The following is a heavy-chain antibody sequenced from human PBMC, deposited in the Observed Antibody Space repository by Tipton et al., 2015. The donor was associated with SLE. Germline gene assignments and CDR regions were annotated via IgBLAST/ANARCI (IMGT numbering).Heavy chain of an antibody. V-gene: IGHV3-33*01. D-gene: IGHD1-26*01. CDR1: GFTFSSYG. CDR2: IWYDGSNK. Sequence: RSLRLSCAASGFTFSSYGMHWVRQAPGKGLEWVAVIWYDGSNKYYADSVKGRFTISRDNSKNTLYLQMNSLRAEDTAVYYCARGTGGDAFDIWGQGTMVTVSS. J-gene: IGHJ3*02. CDR3: ARGTGGDAFDI.